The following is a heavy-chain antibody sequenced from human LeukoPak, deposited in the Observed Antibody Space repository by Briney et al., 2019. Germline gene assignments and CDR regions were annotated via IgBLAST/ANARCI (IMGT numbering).Heavy chain of an antibody. Sequence: PGGSLRLSCAASGFTFRSYWMSWVRQAPGKGLEWVAFIRYDGTDKYYADSVKGRFTISRDNSKNTLYLQMNSLRPEDTAVYYCAPRVVVITAPSDYWGQGTLVTVSS. CDR3: APRVVVITAPSDY. V-gene: IGHV3-30*02. D-gene: IGHD2-21*01. CDR1: GFTFRSYW. CDR2: IRYDGTDK. J-gene: IGHJ4*02.